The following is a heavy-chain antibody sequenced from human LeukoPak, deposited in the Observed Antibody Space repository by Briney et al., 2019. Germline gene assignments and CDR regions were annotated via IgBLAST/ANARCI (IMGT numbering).Heavy chain of an antibody. Sequence: PSETLSLTCTVSGGSISSYYWSWIRQPPGKGLEWIGYIYYSWSTNYNPSLKSRVTISVDTSKNQFSLKLSSVTAADTAVYYCARGRNYYDSSAYYFFSHLDYWGQGTLVTVSS. V-gene: IGHV4-59*13. CDR3: ARGRNYYDSSAYYFFSHLDY. J-gene: IGHJ4*02. CDR1: GGSISSYY. D-gene: IGHD3-22*01. CDR2: IYYSWST.